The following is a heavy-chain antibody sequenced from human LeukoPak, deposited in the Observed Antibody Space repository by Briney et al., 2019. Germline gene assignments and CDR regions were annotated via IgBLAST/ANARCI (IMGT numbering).Heavy chain of an antibody. J-gene: IGHJ4*02. D-gene: IGHD6-19*01. CDR2: TSTDGSNK. CDR1: GFTFSSYV. Sequence: GGSLRLSCAASGFTFSSYVMHWVRQAPGKGLEWVALTSTDGSNKYYADSVKGRFTISRDFSKNTLYLQMNSLRAEDTAVYFCAKLTSGWFEDFWGQGTLVTVSS. CDR3: AKLTSGWFEDF. V-gene: IGHV3-30*04.